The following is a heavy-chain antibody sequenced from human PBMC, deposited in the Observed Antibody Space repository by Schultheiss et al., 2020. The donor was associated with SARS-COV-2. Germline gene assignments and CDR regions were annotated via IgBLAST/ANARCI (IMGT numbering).Heavy chain of an antibody. V-gene: IGHV3-66*01. J-gene: IGHJ3*02. CDR3: ARDIDYDRAFDI. D-gene: IGHD3-22*01. CDR2: IYSGGST. Sequence: GGSLRLSCAASGFTVSSNYMSWVRQAPGKGLELVSVIYSGGSTYYADSVKGRFTISRDNSKNTLYLQMNSLRAEDTAVYYCARDIDYDRAFDIWGQGTMVTVSS. CDR1: GFTVSSNY.